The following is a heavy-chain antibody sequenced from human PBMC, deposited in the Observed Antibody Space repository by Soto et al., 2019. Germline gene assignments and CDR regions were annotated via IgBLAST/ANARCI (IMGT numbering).Heavy chain of an antibody. D-gene: IGHD3-22*01. CDR1: GYTFTSYD. J-gene: IGHJ5*02. V-gene: IGHV1-8*01. Sequence: ASVKVSCKASGYTFTSYDINWVRQATGQGLEWMGWMNPNSGNTGYAQKFQGRVTMTRNTSISTAYMELSSLRSEDTAVYYRARGGDSSGYYENWFDPWGQGTLVTVSS. CDR2: MNPNSGNT. CDR3: ARGGDSSGYYENWFDP.